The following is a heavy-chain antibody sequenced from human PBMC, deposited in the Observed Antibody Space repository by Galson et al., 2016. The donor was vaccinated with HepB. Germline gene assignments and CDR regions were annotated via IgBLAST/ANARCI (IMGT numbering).Heavy chain of an antibody. Sequence: SLRLSCAASGFTFSNHWMHWVRQAPGKGLVWVSRINSDGSTTTYADSVKGRFTVSRDNAKKTLFLQMNGLRAEDTAVYFCATQVAVAGLDYWGQGTLATVS. D-gene: IGHD2-15*01. J-gene: IGHJ4*02. V-gene: IGHV3-74*01. CDR2: INSDGSTT. CDR1: GFTFSNHW. CDR3: ATQVAVAGLDY.